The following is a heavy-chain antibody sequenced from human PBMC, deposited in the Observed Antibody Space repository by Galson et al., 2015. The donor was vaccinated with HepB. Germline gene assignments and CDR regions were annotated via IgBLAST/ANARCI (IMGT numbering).Heavy chain of an antibody. J-gene: IGHJ3*01. CDR2: IYPGDSDT. Sequence: QSGAEVKKPGESLEISCKGSGYTFTTYWIGWVRQMPGKGLEWMGIIYPGDSDTRYSPSFQGQVTISADKSISTAYLQWSSLKASDSAMYYCARHYYYGSGSHLQDAFDLWGQGTMVTVSS. CDR1: GYTFTTYW. CDR3: ARHYYYGSGSHLQDAFDL. D-gene: IGHD3-10*01. V-gene: IGHV5-51*01.